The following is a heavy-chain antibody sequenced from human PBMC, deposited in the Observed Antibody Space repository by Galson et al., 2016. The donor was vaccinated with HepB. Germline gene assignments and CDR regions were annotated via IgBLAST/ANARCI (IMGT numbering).Heavy chain of an antibody. V-gene: IGHV3-53*04. CDR3: AREGDHDFWENGMDV. J-gene: IGHJ6*02. CDR2: IYSGGST. CDR1: GFSVSTNY. D-gene: IGHD3-3*01. Sequence: LRLSCAVSGFSVSTNYMSWVRQAPGKGLEWVAVIYSGGSTYYTDSVKGRFTISRHSSKNTLYLQMNSLRVEDTAVYYCAREGDHDFWENGMDVWGQGTTVIVSS.